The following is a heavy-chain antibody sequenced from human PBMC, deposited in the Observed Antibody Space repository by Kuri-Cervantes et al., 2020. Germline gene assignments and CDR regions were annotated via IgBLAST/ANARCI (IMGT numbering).Heavy chain of an antibody. CDR3: AREILVRRGAFDI. CDR1: GFPFSSYG. J-gene: IGHJ3*02. CDR2: IWYDGSNK. D-gene: IGHD1-14*01. V-gene: IGHV3-33*01. Sequence: GESLKISCAASGFPFSSYGMHWVRQAPGKGLEWVAVIWYDGSNKYYADSVKGRFTISRDNSKNTLHLQMNSLRAEDTAVYYCAREILVRRGAFDIWGQGTMVTVSS.